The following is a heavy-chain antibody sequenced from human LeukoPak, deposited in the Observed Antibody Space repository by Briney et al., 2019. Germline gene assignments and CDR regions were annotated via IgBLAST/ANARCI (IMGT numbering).Heavy chain of an antibody. CDR3: QWELLDN. Sequence: GGSLRLSCAASGFTARSNYMSWVRQAPGKGLEWVSFIYNDGRTYYADSVKGRFTISRHNSKNMLYLQMNSLRPEDTAVYYCQWELLDNWGQGNLVTVSS. CDR2: IYNDGRT. V-gene: IGHV3-53*04. J-gene: IGHJ4*02. D-gene: IGHD1-26*01. CDR1: GFTARSNY.